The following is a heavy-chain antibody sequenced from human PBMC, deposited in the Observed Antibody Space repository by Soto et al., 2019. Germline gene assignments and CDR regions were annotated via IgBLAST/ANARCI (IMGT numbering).Heavy chain of an antibody. Sequence: SETLSLTCTVSGATISSGGYNWSWISQHPEKGLEGIGYSYYGWSTYYNPSLKSRVSISVDTSKNQFSLKVSSVTAADTSVYYCARGARYWFDPWGQGTLVNVCS. J-gene: IGHJ5*02. CDR3: ARGARYWFDP. CDR2: SYYGWST. V-gene: IGHV4-31*03. CDR1: GATISSGGYN.